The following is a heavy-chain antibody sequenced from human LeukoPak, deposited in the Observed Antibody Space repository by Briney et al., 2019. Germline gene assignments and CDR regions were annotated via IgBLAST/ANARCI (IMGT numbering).Heavy chain of an antibody. CDR1: GFTFDGYA. V-gene: IGHV3-9*01. CDR2: ISWNSGSI. D-gene: IGHD6-25*01. CDR3: AKDLFSSSGAFDI. J-gene: IGHJ3*02. Sequence: GGSLRLSCAASGFTFDGYAMHWVRQAPGKGLEWVSGISWNSGSIGYADSVKGRFTISRDNAKNSLYLQMNSLRAEDTALYYCAKDLFSSSGAFDIWGQGTMVTVSS.